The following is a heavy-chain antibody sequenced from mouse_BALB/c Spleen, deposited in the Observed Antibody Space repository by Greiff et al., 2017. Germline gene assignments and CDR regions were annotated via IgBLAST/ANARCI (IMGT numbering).Heavy chain of an antibody. CDR2: ISYSGST. Sequence: VQLQQSGPGLVKPSQSLSLTCTVTGYSITSDYAWNWIRQFPGNKLEWMGYISYSGSTSYNPSLKSRISITRDTSKNQFFLQLNSVTTEDTATYYCARDGNSYYYAMDYWGQGTSVTVSS. CDR1: GYSITSDYA. CDR3: ARDGNSYYYAMDY. J-gene: IGHJ4*01. D-gene: IGHD2-1*01. V-gene: IGHV3-2*02.